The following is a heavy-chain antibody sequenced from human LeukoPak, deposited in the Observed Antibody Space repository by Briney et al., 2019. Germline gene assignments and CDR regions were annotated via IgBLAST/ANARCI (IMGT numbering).Heavy chain of an antibody. D-gene: IGHD5-12*01. V-gene: IGHV3-15*01. CDR2: IKSKPAGGTT. J-gene: IGHJ4*02. CDR1: GFTFTNAW. CDR3: TTTRGYSGYDYGY. Sequence: PGGSLRLSCAASGFTFTNAWMNWVRQAPGKGLEWVGRIKSKPAGGTTDYAAPVKGRFTISRDDSKTTVYLQMNSLKTDDTGVCHCTTTRGYSGYDYGYWGQGSLVTVSS.